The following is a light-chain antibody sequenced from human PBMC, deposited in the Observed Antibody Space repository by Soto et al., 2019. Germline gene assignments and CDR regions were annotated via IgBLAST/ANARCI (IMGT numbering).Light chain of an antibody. CDR2: EVS. J-gene: IGLJ3*02. CDR1: SSDIGGYNY. CDR3: TSYTSSSTGV. V-gene: IGLV2-14*01. Sequence: QSALTQPASVSGSPGQSITISCTGTSSDIGGYNYVSWYQHHPGKAPKLMIYEVSNRPSGVSNRFSGSKSDNTASLTISGLQAEDEADYYCTSYTSSSTGVFGGGTKLTVL.